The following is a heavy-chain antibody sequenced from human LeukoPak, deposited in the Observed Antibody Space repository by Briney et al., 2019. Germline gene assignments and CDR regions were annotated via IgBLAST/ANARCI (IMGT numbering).Heavy chain of an antibody. D-gene: IGHD3-16*01. J-gene: IGHJ6*03. V-gene: IGHV4-34*01. Sequence: SETLSLTCAVYGGSFSGHYWTWIRQPPGKGLQWIGEVNDRGSANYNPSLKSQLTISEDKSKNQFSLRLPSVTAADTAVYYCARGVVSGRFGDYFYYMDVWGKGTTVTVSS. CDR3: ARGVVSGRFGDYFYYMDV. CDR2: VNDRGSA. CDR1: GGSFSGHY.